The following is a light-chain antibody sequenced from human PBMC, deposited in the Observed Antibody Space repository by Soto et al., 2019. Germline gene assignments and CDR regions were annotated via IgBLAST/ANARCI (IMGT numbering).Light chain of an antibody. Sequence: EIVLTQSPGTLSLSPGERATLSSRASQSVSSSYLAWYQQKPGQAPGLLIYGASSRATGIPDRFSGSGSGTDFTLTISRLEPEDFAVYYCQQYGSSPRTFGQGTKVEIK. CDR1: QSVSSSY. J-gene: IGKJ1*01. CDR3: QQYGSSPRT. V-gene: IGKV3-20*01. CDR2: GAS.